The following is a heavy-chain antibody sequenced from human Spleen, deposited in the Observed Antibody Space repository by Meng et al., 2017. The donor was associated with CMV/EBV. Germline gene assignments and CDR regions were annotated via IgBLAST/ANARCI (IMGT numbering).Heavy chain of an antibody. CDR2: IKEDGSER. CDR3: ARVAPSGRGMDV. D-gene: IGHD1-1*01. CDR1: GFTFSSYW. Sequence: GVLKISCAASGFTFSSYWMSWVRQAPGKGLEWVANIKEDGSERYYVDSAEGRFTISRDNAKSSLYLQMNSLRADDTAVYYCARVAPSGRGMDVWGQGTTVTVSS. V-gene: IGHV3-7*04. J-gene: IGHJ6*02.